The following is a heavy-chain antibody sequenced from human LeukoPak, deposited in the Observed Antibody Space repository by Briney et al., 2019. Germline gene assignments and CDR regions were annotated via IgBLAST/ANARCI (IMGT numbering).Heavy chain of an antibody. CDR3: ARADYDILGFDP. CDR2: IYYSGST. J-gene: IGHJ5*02. Sequence: SETLSLTCTVSGGSISSSSYYWGWIRQPPGKGLEWIGYIYYSGSTDYNPSLKSRVTISVDTSENQFSLKLSSVTAADTAVYYCARADYDILGFDPWGQGTLVTVSS. D-gene: IGHD3-9*01. V-gene: IGHV4-61*05. CDR1: GGSISSSSYY.